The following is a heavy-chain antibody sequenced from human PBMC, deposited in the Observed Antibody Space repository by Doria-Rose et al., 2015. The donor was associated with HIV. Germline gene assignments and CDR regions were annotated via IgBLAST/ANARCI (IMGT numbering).Heavy chain of an antibody. CDR2: INDENGNT. V-gene: IGHV1-18*01. Sequence: GFEWMGRINDENGNTKYAQKFQGRVTMTTDTSTSTAYMELRSLRSDDTALYYCARRTDYFDYWGQGTLVTVSS. CDR3: ARRTDYFDY. J-gene: IGHJ4*02.